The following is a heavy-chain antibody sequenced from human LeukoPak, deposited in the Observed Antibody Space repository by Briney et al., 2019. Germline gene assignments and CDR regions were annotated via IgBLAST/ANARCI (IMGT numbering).Heavy chain of an antibody. V-gene: IGHV4-59*08. Sequence: SETLSLTCTVSGGSISSYYWSWIRQPPGKGLEWIGYIYYSGSTNYNPSLKSRVTISVDTSKNQFSLKLSSVTAADTAVYYCARGEYYYDSSGYYIFDYWGQGTLVTVSS. D-gene: IGHD3-22*01. CDR3: ARGEYYYDSSGYYIFDY. J-gene: IGHJ4*02. CDR1: GGSISSYY. CDR2: IYYSGST.